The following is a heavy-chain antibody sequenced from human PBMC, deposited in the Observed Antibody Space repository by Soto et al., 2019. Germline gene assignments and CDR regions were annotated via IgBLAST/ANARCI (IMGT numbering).Heavy chain of an antibody. V-gene: IGHV3-7*05. Sequence: GGSLRLSCAASGFTFRNYWMSWVRQAPGKGLEWVANIKQDGSNKYYADSVKGRFTISRDNSKNTLYLQMNSLRAEDTAVYYCAKDYYGSGSYIPLDYWGQGTLVTVSS. J-gene: IGHJ4*02. CDR2: IKQDGSNK. CDR1: GFTFRNYW. D-gene: IGHD3-10*01. CDR3: AKDYYGSGSYIPLDY.